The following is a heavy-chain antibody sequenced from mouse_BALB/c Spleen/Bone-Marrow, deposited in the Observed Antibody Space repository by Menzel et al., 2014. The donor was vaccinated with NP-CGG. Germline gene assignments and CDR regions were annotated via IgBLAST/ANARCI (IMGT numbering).Heavy chain of an antibody. V-gene: IGHV14-3*02. CDR1: GFNIKDTY. CDR3: ARYRLGTYFDF. J-gene: IGHJ2*01. CDR2: IDPANGNA. D-gene: IGHD2-14*01. Sequence: LMESGAELVKPGASVKLSCTASGFNIKDTYMHWVKRRLEQGLEWIGRIDPANGNAKYDPKFQGKATITADTSSNTAYLQLSSLTSEDTAVYYCARYRLGTYFDFWGQGTTLTVSS.